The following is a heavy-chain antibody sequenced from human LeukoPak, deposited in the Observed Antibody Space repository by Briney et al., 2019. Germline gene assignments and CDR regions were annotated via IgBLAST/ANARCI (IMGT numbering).Heavy chain of an antibody. CDR2: INPSSGGT. V-gene: IGHV1-2*02. CDR1: AYTFTAYY. J-gene: IGHJ3*02. Sequence: ASVKVSCKASAYTFTAYYMHWVRQAPGQGLEWMGWINPSSGGTKYAQKFQGRVTMTRDTLINTAYMELSSLTSDDTAVYYCARAREDAFDIWGQGTMVTASS. D-gene: IGHD1-26*01. CDR3: ARAREDAFDI.